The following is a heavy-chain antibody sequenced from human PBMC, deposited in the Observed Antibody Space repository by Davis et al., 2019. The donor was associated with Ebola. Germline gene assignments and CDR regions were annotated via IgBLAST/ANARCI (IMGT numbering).Heavy chain of an antibody. J-gene: IGHJ6*02. CDR2: IKQDGSEK. CDR1: GFTFRDAW. D-gene: IGHD3-3*01. Sequence: GGSLRLSCAASGFTFRDAWLAWVRQAPGKGLEWVANIKQDGSEKYYVDSVKGRFTISRDNAKNSLYLQMNSLRAEDTAVYYCARDGTYYDFWSGYYTTYYGMDVWGQGTTVTVSS. CDR3: ARDGTYYDFWSGYYTTYYGMDV. V-gene: IGHV3-7*01.